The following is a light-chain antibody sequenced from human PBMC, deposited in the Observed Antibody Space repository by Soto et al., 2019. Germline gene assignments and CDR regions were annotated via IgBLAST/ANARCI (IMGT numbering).Light chain of an antibody. J-gene: IGKJ1*01. CDR2: KVS. V-gene: IGKV2-30*01. CDR3: MQGTHWPPTWT. Sequence: DVVMTQSPLSLPVTLGQPASISCRSSQSLVYSDGNTSLNWFQQRPGQSPRRLIYKVSNRDSGVPDRFSGSGSGTDFTLKISRVEAEDVGVYYCMQGTHWPPTWTFGQGTKVDIK. CDR1: QSLVYSDGNTS.